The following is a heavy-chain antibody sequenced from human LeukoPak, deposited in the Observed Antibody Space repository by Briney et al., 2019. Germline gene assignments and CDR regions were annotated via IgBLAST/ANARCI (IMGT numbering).Heavy chain of an antibody. J-gene: IGHJ4*01. CDR3: ARTALGGDFEYYFDY. CDR1: GFTFSSYA. CDR2: ISYDGSNK. Sequence: GRSLRLSCAASGFTFSSYAMHWVRQAPGKGLEWVAVISYDGSNKYYADSVKGRFTISRDNSKNTLYLQMNSLRAEDTAVYYCARTALGGDFEYYFDYWGHGTLVTVSS. V-gene: IGHV3-30-3*01. D-gene: IGHD4-17*01.